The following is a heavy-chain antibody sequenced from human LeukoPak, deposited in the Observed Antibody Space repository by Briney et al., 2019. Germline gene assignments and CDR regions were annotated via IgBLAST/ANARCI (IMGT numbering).Heavy chain of an antibody. CDR1: GGSISSYY. V-gene: IGHV4-59*13. J-gene: IGHJ3*01. Sequence: PSETLSLTCTVSGGSISSYYWTWIRQPPGKGLEWIGDIYITGSTNYNPYLKRRVTISVDTSKNQFSLRLSSVTAADTAVYYCARVRIGGTSYDASDVWGLGTMVTVSS. CDR2: IYITGST. CDR3: ARVRIGGTSYDASDV. D-gene: IGHD1-20*01.